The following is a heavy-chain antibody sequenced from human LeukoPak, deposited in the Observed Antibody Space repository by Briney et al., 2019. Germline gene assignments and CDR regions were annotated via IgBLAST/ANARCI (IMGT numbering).Heavy chain of an antibody. V-gene: IGHV3-23*01. CDR3: AKAAGDYVFDY. D-gene: IGHD4-17*01. CDR1: GFTFSSYS. J-gene: IGHJ4*02. CDR2: IRGSGGST. Sequence: GGSLRLSCAASGFTFSSYSMSWVRQAPGEGLELVSSIRGSGGSTYYANSVKGRFTISRDNSKNTLYLQMNSLRAEDTAVYYCAKAAGDYVFDYWGQGTLVTVSS.